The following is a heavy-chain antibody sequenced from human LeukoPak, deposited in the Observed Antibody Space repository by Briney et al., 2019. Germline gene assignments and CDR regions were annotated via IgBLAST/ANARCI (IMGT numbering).Heavy chain of an antibody. CDR3: AISDSPPIDY. V-gene: IGHV1-8*02. CDR2: MNPNSGNT. CDR1: GYTFTSYD. J-gene: IGHJ4*02. D-gene: IGHD2-15*01. Sequence: ASVKVSCKASGYTFTSYDINWVRQATGQGLEWMGWMNPNSGNTGYAQKFQGRVTMTTDTSTSTAYMELRSLRSDDTAVYYCAISDSPPIDYWGQGTLVTVSS.